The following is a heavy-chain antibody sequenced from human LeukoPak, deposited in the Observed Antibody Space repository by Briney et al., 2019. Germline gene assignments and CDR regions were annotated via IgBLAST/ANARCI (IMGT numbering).Heavy chain of an antibody. Sequence: SVTVSCKASGGTFSSYAISWVRQAPGQGLEWMGGIIPIFGTANYAQKFQGRVTITADESTSTAYMELSSLRSEDTAVYYCARDLDSGSYYLVAFDIWGQGTMVTVSS. V-gene: IGHV1-69*13. J-gene: IGHJ3*02. CDR3: ARDLDSGSYYLVAFDI. CDR2: IIPIFGTA. CDR1: GGTFSSYA. D-gene: IGHD1-26*01.